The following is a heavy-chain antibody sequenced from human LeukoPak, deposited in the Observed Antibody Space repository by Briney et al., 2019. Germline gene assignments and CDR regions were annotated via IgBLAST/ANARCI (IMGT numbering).Heavy chain of an antibody. V-gene: IGHV3-23*01. D-gene: IGHD1-26*01. CDR2: ISGSGVTT. CDR1: GFTFSSYA. CDR3: AKDRIVGATTSYDYFDY. Sequence: PGGSLRLSCAASGFTFSSYAMSWVRQAPGKGLEWVSAISGSGVTTYYADSVKGRLTISRDNSKNTLYLQMNSLRVEDTAVYYCAKDRIVGATTSYDYFDYWGQGTLVTVSS. J-gene: IGHJ4*02.